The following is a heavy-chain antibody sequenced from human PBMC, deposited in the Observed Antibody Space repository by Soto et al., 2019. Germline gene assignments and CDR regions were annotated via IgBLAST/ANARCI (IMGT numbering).Heavy chain of an antibody. CDR3: ARELRGLGNWFDP. Sequence: PSETLSLTCTVSGGSISSSSYYWGWIRQPPGKGLEWIGSIYYSGSTYYNPSLKSRVTISVDTSKNQFSLKLSSVTAADTAVYYCARELRGLGNWFDPWGQGTLVTVS. D-gene: IGHD3-10*01. CDR1: GGSISSSSYY. J-gene: IGHJ5*02. V-gene: IGHV4-39*02. CDR2: IYYSGST.